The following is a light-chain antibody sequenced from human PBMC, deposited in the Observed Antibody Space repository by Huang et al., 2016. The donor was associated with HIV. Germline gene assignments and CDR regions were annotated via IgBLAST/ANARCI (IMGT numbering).Light chain of an antibody. CDR2: HAS. CDR3: QQYHDWPPVT. CDR1: QRVTNN. Sequence: ETVMTQSPATLSVSPGARATLSCRASQRVTNNLAWYQQNPGQAPRLLIYHASTRATGVSVRFSGSGSGTEFTLTISSLQSEDFAVYYCQQYHDWPPVTFGQGTRLEIK. V-gene: IGKV3-15*01. J-gene: IGKJ5*01.